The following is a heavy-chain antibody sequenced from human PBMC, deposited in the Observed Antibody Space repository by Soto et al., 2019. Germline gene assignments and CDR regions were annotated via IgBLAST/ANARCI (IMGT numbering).Heavy chain of an antibody. Sequence: LRLSCAASGFTFSSYGMHWVRQAPGKGLEWVAVISYDGSNKYYADSVKGRFTISRDNSKNTLYLQMNSLRAEDTAVYYCAKDRLDCSGGSCHMGGFYMDVWGKGTTVTVSS. J-gene: IGHJ6*03. CDR2: ISYDGSNK. CDR3: AKDRLDCSGGSCHMGGFYMDV. V-gene: IGHV3-30*18. D-gene: IGHD2-15*01. CDR1: GFTFSSYG.